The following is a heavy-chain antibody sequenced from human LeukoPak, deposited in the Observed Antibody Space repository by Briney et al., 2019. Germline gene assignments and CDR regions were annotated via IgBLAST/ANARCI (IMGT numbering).Heavy chain of an antibody. CDR1: GFAFSSYA. V-gene: IGHV3-30*04. D-gene: IGHD2-15*01. CDR2: LSSDGNK. Sequence: PGGSLRLSCAASGFAFSSYAVHWVRQAPGKGLEWVSVLSSDGNKYYADSVKGRFTISRDNAKNSLYLQMNSLRAEDTAVYYCVRDFCSGGRCYFYFDYWGQGTLVTVSS. J-gene: IGHJ4*02. CDR3: VRDFCSGGRCYFYFDY.